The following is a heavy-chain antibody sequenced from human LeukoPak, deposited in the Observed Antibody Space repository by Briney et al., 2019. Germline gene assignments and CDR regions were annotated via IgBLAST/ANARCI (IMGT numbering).Heavy chain of an antibody. V-gene: IGHV4-59*01. J-gene: IGHJ3*02. CDR3: ARVSTLWFGDPDAFDI. CDR1: GGSFSGYY. CDR2: IYYSGST. Sequence: SETLSLTCAVYGGSFSGYYWSWIRQPPGKGLEWIGYIYYSGSTNYNPSLKSRVTISVDTSKNQFSLKLSSVTAADTAVYYCARVSTLWFGDPDAFDIWGQGTMVTVSS. D-gene: IGHD3-10*01.